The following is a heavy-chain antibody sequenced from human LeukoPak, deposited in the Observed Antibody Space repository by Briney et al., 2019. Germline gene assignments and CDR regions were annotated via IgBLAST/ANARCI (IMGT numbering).Heavy chain of an antibody. CDR2: IYYSGST. CDR3: AREVIAVAGVYYMDV. J-gene: IGHJ6*03. CDR1: GGSISSSSYY. Sequence: SETLSLTCTVSGGSISSSSYYWGWIRQPPGKGLEWIGSIYYSGSTYYNPSLKSRVTISVDTSKNQFSLKLSSVTAADTAVYYCAREVIAVAGVYYMDVWGKGTTVTVSS. D-gene: IGHD6-19*01. V-gene: IGHV4-39*07.